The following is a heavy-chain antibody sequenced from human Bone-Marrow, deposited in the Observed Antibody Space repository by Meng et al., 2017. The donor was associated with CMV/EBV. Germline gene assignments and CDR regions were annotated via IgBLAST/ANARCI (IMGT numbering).Heavy chain of an antibody. CDR1: GGSISSYY. D-gene: IGHD4-11*01. CDR2: IYYSGST. CDR3: ARVYSNHRWFVP. Sequence: GSLRLSCTVSGGSISSYYWSWIRQPPGKGLEWIGYIYYSGSTNYNPSLKSRVTISVDTSKNQFSLKLSSVTAADTAVYYCARVYSNHRWFVPWGQGTLVTFSS. V-gene: IGHV4-59*01. J-gene: IGHJ5*02.